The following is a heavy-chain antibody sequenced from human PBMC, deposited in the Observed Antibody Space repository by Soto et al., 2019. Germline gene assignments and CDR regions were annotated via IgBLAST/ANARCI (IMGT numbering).Heavy chain of an antibody. CDR3: TTEGYCTNGVCYYYYYYGMDV. J-gene: IGHJ6*02. CDR1: GFTFSNAW. CDR2: IKSKTDGGTT. V-gene: IGHV3-15*07. Sequence: GGSLRLSCAASGFTFSNAWMNWVRQAPGKGLEWVGRIKSKTDGGTTDYAAPVKGRFTISRDDSKNTLYLQMNSLKTEDTAVYYCTTEGYCTNGVCYYYYYYGMDVWGQGTTVTVSS. D-gene: IGHD2-8*01.